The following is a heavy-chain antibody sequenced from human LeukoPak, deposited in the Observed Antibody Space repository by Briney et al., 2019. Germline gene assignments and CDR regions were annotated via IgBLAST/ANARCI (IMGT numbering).Heavy chain of an antibody. CDR3: AKALRHFDWVLSVFDY. V-gene: IGHV3-9*01. J-gene: IGHJ4*02. D-gene: IGHD3-9*01. Sequence: GGSLRLSCAASGFTFDDYVMHWVRQAPGKGLEWVSGISWNSGSIGYADSVKGRFTISRDNAKNSLYLQMNSLRAEDTALYYCAKALRHFDWVLSVFDYWGQGTLVTVSS. CDR2: ISWNSGSI. CDR1: GFTFDDYV.